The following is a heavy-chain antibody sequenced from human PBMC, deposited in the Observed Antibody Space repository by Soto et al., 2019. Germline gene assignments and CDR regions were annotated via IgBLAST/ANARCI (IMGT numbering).Heavy chain of an antibody. CDR2: IDSSGVNT. Sequence: GGSLRLSFAASRYTFKSHGLSWVRQAPGKGLEWVSTIDSSGVNTHYEDSVKVRFTIYRDNSRNTLHLQMHDLRADDTALYYCVSWVSAHXDYWGQGTVVTXSX. D-gene: IGHD3-16*01. V-gene: IGHV3-23*01. CDR3: VSWVSAHXDY. J-gene: IGHJ4*02. CDR1: RYTFKSHG.